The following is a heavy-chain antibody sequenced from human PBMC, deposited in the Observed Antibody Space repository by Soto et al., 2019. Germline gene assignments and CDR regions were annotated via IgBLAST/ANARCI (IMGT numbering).Heavy chain of an antibody. J-gene: IGHJ4*02. CDR2: IIPIFGTA. D-gene: IGHD4-17*01. CDR3: ARSPTVVKNFDY. V-gene: IGHV1-69*13. CDR1: GGTFSSYA. Sequence: GASVKVSCKASGGTFSSYAISWVRQAPGQGLEWMGGIIPIFGTANYAQKFQGRVTITADESTSTAYMELSSLRSEDTAVYYCARSPTVVKNFDYWGQGTLVTVSS.